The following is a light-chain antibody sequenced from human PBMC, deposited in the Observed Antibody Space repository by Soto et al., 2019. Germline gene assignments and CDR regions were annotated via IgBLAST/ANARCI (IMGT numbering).Light chain of an antibody. CDR3: AAWDDSLNVL. Sequence: QAVVTQPPSASGTPGQRVTISCSGSSSNIGSHIVNWYQQLPGTAPKLLILSNNQRPSGVPDRFSGSKSVTSASLAISGLQSEDEADYYCAAWDDSLNVLFGGGTKLTVL. J-gene: IGLJ2*01. CDR2: SNN. V-gene: IGLV1-44*01. CDR1: SSNIGSHI.